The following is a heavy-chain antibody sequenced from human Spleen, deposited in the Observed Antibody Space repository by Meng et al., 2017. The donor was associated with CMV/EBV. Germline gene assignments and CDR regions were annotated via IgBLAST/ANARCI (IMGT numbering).Heavy chain of an antibody. CDR3: VTYQYDSGWTEDS. D-gene: IGHD3-16*01. V-gene: IGHV1-69*10. Sequence: SVKVSSKASGGTFGSNALSWVRQAPGQGLEWMGGIIPILGLSTYAQRFQGRVTITADKSTGTGYMEVPSLRFDDTAVYYCVTYQYDSGWTEDSWGQGTLVTVSS. CDR1: GGTFGSNA. J-gene: IGHJ4*02. CDR2: IIPILGLS.